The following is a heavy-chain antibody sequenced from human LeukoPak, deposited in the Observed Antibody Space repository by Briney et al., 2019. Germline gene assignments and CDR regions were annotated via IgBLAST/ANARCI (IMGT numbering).Heavy chain of an antibody. D-gene: IGHD4-17*01. CDR2: IYSGGST. V-gene: IGHV3-53*01. J-gene: IGHJ6*02. CDR3: ARGGVTTSQAHPDYYYYGMDV. Sequence: EAGGSLRLSCAASGFTFSNAWMSWVRQAPGKGLEWVSVIYSGGSTYYADSVKGRFTISRDNSKNTLYLQMNSLRAEDTAVYYCARGGVTTSQAHPDYYYYGMDVWGQGTTVTVSS. CDR1: GFTFSNAW.